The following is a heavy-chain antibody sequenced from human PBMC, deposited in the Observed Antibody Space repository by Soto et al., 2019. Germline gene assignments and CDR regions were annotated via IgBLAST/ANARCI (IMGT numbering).Heavy chain of an antibody. CDR3: ATWHEREHAYDV. D-gene: IGHD1-1*01. Sequence: ESGGGLIQPGESLRLSCAAFGLTISGKKYVAWVRQAPGKGLEWVSGLYDVDGSFYADSVRGRFTTSSDSSKTTVYLQMNELRPDDTAVYYCATWHEREHAYDVWGKGTTVTVSS. CDR2: LYDVDGS. J-gene: IGHJ3*01. CDR1: GLTISGKKY. V-gene: IGHV3-53*01.